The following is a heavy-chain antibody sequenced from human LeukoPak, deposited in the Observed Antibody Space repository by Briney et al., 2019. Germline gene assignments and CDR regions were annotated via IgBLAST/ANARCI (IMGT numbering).Heavy chain of an antibody. D-gene: IGHD2-2*02. CDR3: ARDRYCSSTSCYRAFDI. CDR2: IRYDGSNE. V-gene: IGHV3-30*02. J-gene: IGHJ3*02. Sequence: GGSLRLSCAASRFTFSNFGMHWARQAPGKGLEWVASIRYDGSNEYYADSVRGRFTISRDNSKNTLYLQMNSLRPEDTAVYYCARDRYCSSTSCYRAFDIWGQGTMVTVSS. CDR1: RFTFSNFG.